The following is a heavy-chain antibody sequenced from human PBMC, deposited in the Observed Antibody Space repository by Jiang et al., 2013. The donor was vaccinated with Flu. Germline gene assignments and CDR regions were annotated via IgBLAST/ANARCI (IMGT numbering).Heavy chain of an antibody. CDR3: ARGDRLSPDPDYYFDY. V-gene: IGHV4-4*08. Sequence: PGLVKPSETLSLTCTVSGASISGNFWNWIRQPPGKGLEWIGYIYSTGTTNYNPSLKSRVTLSIDTSKNQFSLHLRSVTAADTAVYYCARGDRLSPDPDYYFDYWGRGALVTVSS. J-gene: IGHJ4*02. CDR2: IYSTGTT. D-gene: IGHD3/OR15-3a*01. CDR1: GASISGNF.